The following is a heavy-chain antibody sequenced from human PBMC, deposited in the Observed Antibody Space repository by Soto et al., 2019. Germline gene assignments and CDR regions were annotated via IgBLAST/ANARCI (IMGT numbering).Heavy chain of an antibody. V-gene: IGHV3-74*01. D-gene: IGHD2-15*01. CDR3: ARTFVDGMAGFGP. Sequence: EVQLVESGGGLVQPGGSLRLSCAASGLTLSTYWMHWVRQVPGKGLVWVSRISSGGTYTNYADSVKGRFTISRDSARNTLFTQMNYLTGEETAVYYCARTFVDGMAGFGPWGQGTLVTGSS. J-gene: IGHJ5*02. CDR2: ISSGGTYT. CDR1: GLTLSTYW.